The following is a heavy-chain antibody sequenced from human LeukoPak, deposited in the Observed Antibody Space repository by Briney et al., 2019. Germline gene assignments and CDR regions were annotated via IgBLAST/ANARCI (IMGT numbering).Heavy chain of an antibody. CDR3: VRHGGLVFVVQAFDP. CDR2: IYYSGST. Sequence: PSQTLSLTCTVSGDSINSSNYYWAWIRQPPGTGLEWIGSIYYSGSTYYNPSLKSRLTISIDASRNQFSLKLTCVTAADTAVYFCVRHGGLVFVVQAFDPWSQGTLVTVSS. D-gene: IGHD2-15*01. V-gene: IGHV4-39*01. J-gene: IGHJ5*02. CDR1: GDSINSSNYY.